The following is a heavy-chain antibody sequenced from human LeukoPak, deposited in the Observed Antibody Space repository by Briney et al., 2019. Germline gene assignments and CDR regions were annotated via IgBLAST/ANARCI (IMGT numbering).Heavy chain of an antibody. Sequence: PSETLSLTCAVYGGSFSGYYWSWIRQHPGKGLEWIGYIYYSGSTYYNPSLKSRVTISVDTSKNQFSLKLSSVTAADTAVYYCARGRGDYVWGSYRPNWFDPWGQGTLVTVSS. CDR3: ARGRGDYVWGSYRPNWFDP. D-gene: IGHD3-16*02. V-gene: IGHV4-31*11. CDR2: IYYSGST. CDR1: GGSFSGYY. J-gene: IGHJ5*02.